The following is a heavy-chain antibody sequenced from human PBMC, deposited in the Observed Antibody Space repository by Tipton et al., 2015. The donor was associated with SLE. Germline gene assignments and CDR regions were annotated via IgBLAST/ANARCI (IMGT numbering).Heavy chain of an antibody. J-gene: IGHJ6*02. V-gene: IGHV4-59*08. Sequence: LRLSCTVSGGSISSYYWSWIRQPPGKGLEWIGYIYYSGSTNYNPSLKSRVTISVDTSKNQFSLKLSSVTAADTAVYYCARQSLGASYCGGDCYTGMDVWGQGTTVTVSS. D-gene: IGHD2-21*01. CDR2: IYYSGST. CDR1: GGSISSYY. CDR3: ARQSLGASYCGGDCYTGMDV.